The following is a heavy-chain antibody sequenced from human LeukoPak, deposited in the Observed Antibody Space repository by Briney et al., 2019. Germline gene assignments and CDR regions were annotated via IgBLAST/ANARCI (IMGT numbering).Heavy chain of an antibody. CDR3: ARDLGQYYDTSDNWFDP. CDR1: GFTFSNYW. Sequence: GGSLRLSCAASGFTFSNYWTHWVRQAPGEGLVWVSRINSDGINTSYADSVKGRFTISRDNAKNTLNLQMNSLRAEDTAVYYCARDLGQYYDTSDNWFDPWGQGTLVTVSS. V-gene: IGHV3-74*01. CDR2: INSDGINT. J-gene: IGHJ5*02. D-gene: IGHD3-22*01.